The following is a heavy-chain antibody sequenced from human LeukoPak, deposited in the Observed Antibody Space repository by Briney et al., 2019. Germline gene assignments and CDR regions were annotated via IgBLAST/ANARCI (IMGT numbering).Heavy chain of an antibody. D-gene: IGHD1-7*01. CDR3: AREWWNYGPIDY. CDR2: ISSSGSTI. Sequence: PGGSLRLSCAASRFTFSDYYMSWIRQAPGKGLEWDSYISSSGSTIYYADSVKGRFTISRDNAKNSLYLQMNSLRAEDTAVYYCAREWWNYGPIDYWGQGTLVTVSS. V-gene: IGHV3-11*01. J-gene: IGHJ4*02. CDR1: RFTFSDYY.